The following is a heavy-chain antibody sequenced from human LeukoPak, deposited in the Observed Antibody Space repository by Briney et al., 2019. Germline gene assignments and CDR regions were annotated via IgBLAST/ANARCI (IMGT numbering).Heavy chain of an antibody. Sequence: GASVKVSCKASGGTFSSYAISWVRQAPGQGLEWMGGIIPIFGTANYAQKLQGRVTNTADESASTAYMELSRLRSEDTVVYYCARKASFLTGYYDAFDIWGQGTMVTVSS. CDR2: IIPIFGTA. CDR1: GGTFSSYA. D-gene: IGHD3-9*01. V-gene: IGHV1-69*13. J-gene: IGHJ3*02. CDR3: ARKASFLTGYYDAFDI.